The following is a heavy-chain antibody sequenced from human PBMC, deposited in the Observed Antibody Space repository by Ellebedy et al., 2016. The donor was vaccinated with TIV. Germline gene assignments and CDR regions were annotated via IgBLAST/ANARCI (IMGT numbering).Heavy chain of an antibody. J-gene: IGHJ2*01. CDR3: ARGQRYCRGVTCHGYGDFDL. Sequence: ASVKVSCXASGYTFTNYDINWLRQASGQGLEWIGWMSPHSYNTGYTERFQGRVTMTIDTSRSTAYMHLSSLTSDDTAVYYCARGQRYCRGVTCHGYGDFDLWGRGTLVTVSS. CDR1: GYTFTNYD. D-gene: IGHD2-15*01. V-gene: IGHV1-8*01. CDR2: MSPHSYNT.